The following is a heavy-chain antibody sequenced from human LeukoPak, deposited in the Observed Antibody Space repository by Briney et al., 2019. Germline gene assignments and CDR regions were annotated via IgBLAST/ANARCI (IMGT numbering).Heavy chain of an antibody. V-gene: IGHV4-59*12. CDR3: ARDREAAANPFDY. CDR2: IYYSGST. CDR1: GGSISSYY. D-gene: IGHD6-13*01. J-gene: IGHJ4*02. Sequence: SETLSLTCTVSGGSISSYYWSWIRQPPGKGLEWIGYIYYSGSTNYNPSLKSRVTISVDTSKNQFSLKLSSVTAADTAVYYCARDREAAANPFDYWGQGTLVTVSS.